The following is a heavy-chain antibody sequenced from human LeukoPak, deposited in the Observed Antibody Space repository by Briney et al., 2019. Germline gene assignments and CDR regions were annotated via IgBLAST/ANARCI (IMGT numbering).Heavy chain of an antibody. J-gene: IGHJ6*02. D-gene: IGHD5-12*01. CDR3: ARDNGYVDIRGMDV. CDR2: IIPILGIA. CDR1: GYTFISYG. V-gene: IGHV1-69*04. Sequence: SVKVSCKASGYTFISYGISWVRQAPGQGLEWMGRIIPILGIANYAQKFQGRVTITADKSTSTAYMELSSLRSEDTAVYYCARDNGYVDIRGMDVWGQGTTVTVSS.